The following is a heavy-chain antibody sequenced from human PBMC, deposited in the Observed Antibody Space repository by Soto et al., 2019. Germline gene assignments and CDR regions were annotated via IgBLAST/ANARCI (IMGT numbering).Heavy chain of an antibody. V-gene: IGHV3-33*01. CDR1: GFTFSSYG. CDR3: ARARCSGGSCYSSADY. D-gene: IGHD2-15*01. Sequence: GGSLRLSCAASGFTFSSYGMHWVRQAPGKGLEWVAVIWYDGSNKYYADSVKGRFTISRDNSKNTLYLQMNSLRAEDTAVYYCARARCSGGSCYSSADYWGQGTLVTVSS. CDR2: IWYDGSNK. J-gene: IGHJ4*02.